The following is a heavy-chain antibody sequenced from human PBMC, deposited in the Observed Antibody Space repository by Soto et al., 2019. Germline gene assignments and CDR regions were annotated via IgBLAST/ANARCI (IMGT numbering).Heavy chain of an antibody. Sequence: GESLKISCAASGFTFSSYAMSWVRQAPGEGLGWVSAISGSGGSTYYADSVKGRFTISTDNSKNTMYLQMNRLRAEDTAVYYCAKDLPIHSRSYYNYFDYWGQGTLVTVSS. J-gene: IGHJ4*02. V-gene: IGHV3-23*01. D-gene: IGHD3-10*01. CDR2: ISGSGGST. CDR1: GFTFSSYA. CDR3: AKDLPIHSRSYYNYFDY.